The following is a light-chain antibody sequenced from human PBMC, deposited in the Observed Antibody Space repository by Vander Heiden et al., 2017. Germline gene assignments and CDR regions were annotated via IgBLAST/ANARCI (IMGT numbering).Light chain of an antibody. V-gene: IGKV3-15*01. Sequence: DILMTQSPATPSVSPGERVTLSCRASQSVRTNSAWYQQKPGQPPRVLIFGASTRATGIPARFTGSGSETEFTLTISSLQSEDFAHYFCQQYNSWPWTFGQGTKVQIK. J-gene: IGKJ1*01. CDR1: QSVRTN. CDR3: QQYNSWPWT. CDR2: GAS.